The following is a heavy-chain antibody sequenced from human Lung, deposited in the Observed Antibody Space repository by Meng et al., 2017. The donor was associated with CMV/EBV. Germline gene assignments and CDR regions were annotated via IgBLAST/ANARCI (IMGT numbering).Heavy chain of an antibody. CDR3: ARGCTNTNCYKSDFDY. D-gene: IGHD2-2*02. CDR2: INGDGSST. V-gene: IGHV3-74*01. J-gene: IGHJ4*02. Sequence: GGSLRLSCAASGFTFNNYWMHWVRQAPGKGLVWVSRINGDGSSTTYADSVKGRFTISRDNAKNTLYLQMNSLRAEDTAVYYCARGCTNTNCYKSDFDYWGQGTRVTGAS. CDR1: GFTFNNYW.